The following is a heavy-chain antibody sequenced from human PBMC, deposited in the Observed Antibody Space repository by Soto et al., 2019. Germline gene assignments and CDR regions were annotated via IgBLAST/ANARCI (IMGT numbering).Heavy chain of an antibody. CDR3: AKDRRAGGNYGFYSDY. Sequence: GGSLRLSCAASGFTFSSYGMTWVRQAPGKGLEWVSFSSATGAGRYYADSVKGRFTISRDNSKNTLYLQMSSLRADDTAVYYCAKDRRAGGNYGFYSDYWGQGTLVTVSS. D-gene: IGHD1-7*01. CDR1: GFTFSSYG. V-gene: IGHV3-23*01. J-gene: IGHJ4*02. CDR2: SSATGAGR.